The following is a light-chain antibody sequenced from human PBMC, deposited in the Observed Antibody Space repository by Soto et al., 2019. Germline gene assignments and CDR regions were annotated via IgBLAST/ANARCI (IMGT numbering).Light chain of an antibody. CDR1: SSNIGAGYD. J-gene: IGLJ3*02. CDR3: QAYDTSLRAWV. Sequence: QSVLTQLPSASGAPGQRVTISCTGSSSNIGAGYDAHWYQQVPGTTPKYLISGNNDRPSGVPDRFSGSKSGTSASLAITGLQAEDEGDYYCQAYDTSLRAWVFGGGTKLTVL. CDR2: GNN. V-gene: IGLV1-40*01.